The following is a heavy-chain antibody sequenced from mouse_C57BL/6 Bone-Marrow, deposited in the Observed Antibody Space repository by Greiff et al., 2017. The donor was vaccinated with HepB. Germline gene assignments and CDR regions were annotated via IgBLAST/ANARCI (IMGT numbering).Heavy chain of an antibody. J-gene: IGHJ4*01. CDR1: GFTFSDFY. CDR3: ARDAGGTNYYAMDY. CDR2: SRNKANDYTT. V-gene: IGHV7-1*01. D-gene: IGHD3-3*01. Sequence: EVKVVESGGGLVQSGRSLRLSCATSGFTFSDFYMEWVRQAPGKGLEWIAASRNKANDYTTEYSASVKGRFIVSRDTSQSILYLQMNALRAEDTAIYYCARDAGGTNYYAMDYWGQGTSVTVSS.